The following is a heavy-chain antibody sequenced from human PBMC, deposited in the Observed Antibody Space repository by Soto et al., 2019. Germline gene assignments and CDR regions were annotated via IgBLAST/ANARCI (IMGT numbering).Heavy chain of an antibody. J-gene: IGHJ5*02. CDR1: GFTFTSSA. CDR3: AAAPMGYCSSTSCYRFDP. CDR2: IVVGSGNT. D-gene: IGHD2-2*02. Sequence: ASVKVSCKASGFTFTSSAMQWVRQARGQRLEWIGWIVVGSGNTNYAQKFQERVTITRDMSTSTAYMELSSLRSEDTAVYYCAAAPMGYCSSTSCYRFDPWGQGTLVTVSS. V-gene: IGHV1-58*02.